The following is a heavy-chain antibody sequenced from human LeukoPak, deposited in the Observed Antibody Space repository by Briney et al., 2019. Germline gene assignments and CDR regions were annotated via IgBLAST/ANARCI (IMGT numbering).Heavy chain of an antibody. D-gene: IGHD6-13*01. Sequence: SETLSLTCTVSGGSISWSSYYWGWVRQPPGKGLEWIASIHYSGSSYYTPSLKSRVTISVDTSKNQFSLKLSSVTAADTAVYYCARDRPGGSSLDYWGQGTLVTVSS. J-gene: IGHJ4*02. CDR3: ARDRPGGSSLDY. V-gene: IGHV4-39*07. CDR2: IHYSGSS. CDR1: GGSISWSSYY.